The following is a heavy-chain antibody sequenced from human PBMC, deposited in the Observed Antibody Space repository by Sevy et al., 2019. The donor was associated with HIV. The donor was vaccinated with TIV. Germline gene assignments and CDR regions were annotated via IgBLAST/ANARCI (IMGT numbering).Heavy chain of an antibody. CDR3: ARDGNVVVPAARRAAAASQAFDI. J-gene: IGHJ3*02. CDR1: GFTFSSYA. CDR2: ISYDGSNK. V-gene: IGHV3-30-3*01. D-gene: IGHD2-2*01. Sequence: GGSLRLSCAASGFTFSSYAMHWVRQAPGKGLEWVAVISYDGSNKYYADSVKGRFTISRDNSKNTLYLQMNVLRAEDTAVYYCARDGNVVVPAARRAAAASQAFDIWGQGTMVTVSS.